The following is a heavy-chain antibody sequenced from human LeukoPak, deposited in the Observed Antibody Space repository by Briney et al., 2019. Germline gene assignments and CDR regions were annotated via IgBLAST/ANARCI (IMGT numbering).Heavy chain of an antibody. V-gene: IGHV3-30*18. Sequence: GSLRLSCGASGFSFSDYGMHWVRQAPGKGLEWVAVISYDGSNKYYADSVKGRFTISRDNSKNTLYLQMNSLRAEDTAVYYCAKDNIAFAVAGTVDYWGQGTLVTVSS. J-gene: IGHJ4*02. CDR3: AKDNIAFAVAGTVDY. CDR1: GFSFSDYG. CDR2: ISYDGSNK. D-gene: IGHD6-19*01.